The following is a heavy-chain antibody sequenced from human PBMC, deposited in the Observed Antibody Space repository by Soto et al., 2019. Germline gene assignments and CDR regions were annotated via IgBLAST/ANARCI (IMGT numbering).Heavy chain of an antibody. Sequence: QVQLQESGPGLVKPSQTLSLTCTVSGGSISSGGYYWSWIRQHPGKGLEGMGYIYYSGRTYHNPSLKSRVTISVDRSKTQFSLKLSAVTAADTAVYYCARDAFISGIAAAYGMDVWGQGTTVTVSS. CDR3: ARDAFISGIAAAYGMDV. D-gene: IGHD6-13*01. CDR1: GGSISSGGYY. V-gene: IGHV4-31*03. CDR2: IYYSGRT. J-gene: IGHJ6*02.